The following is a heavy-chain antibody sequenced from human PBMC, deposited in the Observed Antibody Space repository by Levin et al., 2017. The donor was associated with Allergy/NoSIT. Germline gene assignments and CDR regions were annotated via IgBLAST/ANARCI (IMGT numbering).Heavy chain of an antibody. CDR3: ARKGYGGNSDWYFDL. D-gene: IGHD4-23*01. Sequence: GESLKISCKGSGYSFTNYWIGWVRQMPGKGLEWMGIIYPDDSDTRYSPSLQGQVTISADKSITTAYLQWSSLKASDTAMYYCARKGYGGNSDWYFDLWGRGTLVTVSS. V-gene: IGHV5-51*01. CDR2: IYPDDSDT. J-gene: IGHJ2*01. CDR1: GYSFTNYW.